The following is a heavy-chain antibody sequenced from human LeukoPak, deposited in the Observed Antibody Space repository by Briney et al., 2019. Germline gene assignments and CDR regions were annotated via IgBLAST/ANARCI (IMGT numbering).Heavy chain of an antibody. D-gene: IGHD6-19*01. Sequence: PSETLSLTCTVSGGSISSSSYYWGWIRQPPGKGLEWIGSIYYSGSTYYNPSLKSRVTISVDTSNNQFSLTLSSVTAADTAVYYCARTRSYYMDVWAKGTTVTVSS. CDR1: GGSISSSSYY. CDR3: ARTRSYYMDV. V-gene: IGHV4-39*07. CDR2: IYYSGST. J-gene: IGHJ6*03.